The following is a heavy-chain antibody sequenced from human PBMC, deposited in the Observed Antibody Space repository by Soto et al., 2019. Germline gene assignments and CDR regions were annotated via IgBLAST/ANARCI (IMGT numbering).Heavy chain of an antibody. CDR3: AADRSCSGGSCYSFTHYYGMDV. CDR1: GGTFSSYT. V-gene: IGHV1-69*02. Sequence: SVKVSCKASGGTFSSYTISWVRQAPGQGLEWMGRIIPILGITNYAQKFQERVTITRDMSTSTAYMELSSLRSEDSDVYYCAADRSCSGGSCYSFTHYYGMDVWGQGTTVTVSS. D-gene: IGHD2-15*01. J-gene: IGHJ6*02. CDR2: IIPILGIT.